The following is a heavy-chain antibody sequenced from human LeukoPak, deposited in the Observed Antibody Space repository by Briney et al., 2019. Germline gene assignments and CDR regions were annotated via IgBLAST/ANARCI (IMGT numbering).Heavy chain of an antibody. CDR3: ARGVWFGDLYHFDY. CDR1: GYTFTSYD. CDR2: MNPNSGNT. V-gene: IGHV1-8*03. Sequence: ASVKVSCKASGYTFTSYDINWVRQATGQGLEWMGWMNPNSGNTGYAQKFQGRVTITRNTSISTAYMELSSLRSEDTAVYYCARGVWFGDLYHFDYWGQGTLVTVSS. J-gene: IGHJ4*02. D-gene: IGHD3-10*01.